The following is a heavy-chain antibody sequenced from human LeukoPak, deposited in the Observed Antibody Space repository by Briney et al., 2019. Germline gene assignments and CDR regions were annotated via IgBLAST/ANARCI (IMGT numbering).Heavy chain of an antibody. V-gene: IGHV4-39*07. Sequence: SETLSLTCTVSGGSFTDYFWGWIRQPPGKGLEWIGSIYYSGRTFYNPSLKNRVSISLDTSKGQFSLNLDSVTAADTAVYFCTRDRAHGTQDYWGQGTLVTFS. CDR2: IYYSGRT. D-gene: IGHD1-26*01. CDR3: TRDRAHGTQDY. CDR1: GGSFTDYF. J-gene: IGHJ4*02.